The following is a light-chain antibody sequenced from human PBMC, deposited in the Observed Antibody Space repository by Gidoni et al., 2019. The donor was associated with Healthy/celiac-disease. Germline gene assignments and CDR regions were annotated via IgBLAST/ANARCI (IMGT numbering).Light chain of an antibody. CDR2: AAS. V-gene: IGKV1-8*01. J-gene: IGKJ4*01. Sequence: AIRLTQSPSSFSASTGDRATITCRASQGISSYLAWYQQKPGKAPKLLIYAASTLQSGVTSRFSGSGSGTDFTLTISCLQSEDFATYYCQQYYSYPQTFGGGTKVEIK. CDR3: QQYYSYPQT. CDR1: QGISSY.